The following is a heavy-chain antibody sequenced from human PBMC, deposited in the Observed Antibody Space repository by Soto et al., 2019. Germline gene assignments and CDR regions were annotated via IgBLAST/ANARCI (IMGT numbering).Heavy chain of an antibody. J-gene: IGHJ6*02. CDR2: ISSSGSTI. Sequence: QVQLVESGGGLVKPGGSLRLSCAASGFTFSDYYMSWIRQAPGKGLEWVSYISSSGSTIYYADSVKGRFTISRDNAKNSLYLQMNSLRAEDTAVYYCARDQLSRPLNYYYYYYGMDVWGQGTTVTVSS. V-gene: IGHV3-11*01. CDR3: ARDQLSRPLNYYYYYYGMDV. CDR1: GFTFSDYY. D-gene: IGHD6-6*01.